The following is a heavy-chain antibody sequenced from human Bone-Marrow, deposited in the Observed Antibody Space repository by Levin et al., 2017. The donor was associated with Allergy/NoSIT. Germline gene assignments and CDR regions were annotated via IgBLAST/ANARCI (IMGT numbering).Heavy chain of an antibody. J-gene: IGHJ5*02. V-gene: IGHV4-39*02. CDR1: GDSITSNGYS. D-gene: IGHD6-25*01. CDR2: VNYIAIT. CDR3: ARVDGFTERWFDP. Sequence: MSSETLSLTCTVSGDSITSNGYSWAWIRQPPGKGLEWIGSVNYIAITSYNPSLKSRLTISVDTSKNQFSLKLSSVSATDTALYYCARVDGFTERWFDPWGQGTLVTVSS.